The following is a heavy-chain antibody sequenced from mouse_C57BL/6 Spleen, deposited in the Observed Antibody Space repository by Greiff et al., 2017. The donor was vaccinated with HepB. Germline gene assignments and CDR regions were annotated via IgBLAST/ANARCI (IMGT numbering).Heavy chain of an antibody. Sequence: VQLQQSGPELVKPGASVKMSCKASGYTFTDYNMHWVKQSHGKSLEWIGYINPNNGGTSYNQKFKGKATLTVNKSSSTAYMELRSLTSEDSAVYYCAKEGTAQVPYAMDYWGQGTSVTVSS. J-gene: IGHJ4*01. CDR3: AKEGTAQVPYAMDY. CDR1: GYTFTDYN. V-gene: IGHV1-22*01. D-gene: IGHD3-2*02. CDR2: INPNNGGT.